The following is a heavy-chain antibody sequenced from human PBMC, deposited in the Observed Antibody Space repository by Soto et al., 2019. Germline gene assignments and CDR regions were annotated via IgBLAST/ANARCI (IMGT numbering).Heavy chain of an antibody. CDR1: GFIFSSYA. CDR2: ISYDGSSK. CDR3: TRADPTVTLSVFDP. D-gene: IGHD4-17*01. J-gene: IGHJ5*02. V-gene: IGHV3-30-3*01. Sequence: QVQLVESGGGVVQPGRSLRLSCAASGFIFSSYAMHWVRQAPGKGLEWVAVISYDGSSKYYADSVKGRFTISRDNSKNTLYLQMNSLSAVDTALYYCTRADPTVTLSVFDPWGQGTLVTVSS.